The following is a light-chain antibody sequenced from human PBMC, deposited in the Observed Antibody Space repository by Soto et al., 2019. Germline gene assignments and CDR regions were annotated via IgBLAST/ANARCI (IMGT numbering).Light chain of an antibody. CDR3: QSYDTSLSVV. Sequence: QSVLTQPPSVSGAPGQRVTIACTGSSCNIGAGYDVHWYQQLPGTAPKLLMYANSNRPSGVPDRFSGSKSGTSASLAITGLQAEDEADYYCQSYDTSLSVVFGGGTKLTVL. J-gene: IGLJ2*01. CDR1: SCNIGAGYD. CDR2: ANS. V-gene: IGLV1-40*01.